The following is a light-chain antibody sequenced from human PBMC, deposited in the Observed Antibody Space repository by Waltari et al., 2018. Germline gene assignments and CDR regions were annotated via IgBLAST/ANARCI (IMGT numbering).Light chain of an antibody. CDR2: WAS. V-gene: IGKV4-1*01. CDR3: QQYYSTPPT. Sequence: DIVMTQSPDSLAVSLGERATINCKSSQSVLYSSNNKNYLAWYQQKPGQPPKLLIYWASTRESGVPDRCRGSGPGTDFTLTISILQAEDVAVYYCQQYYSTPPTFGQGTKVEIK. J-gene: IGKJ1*01. CDR1: QSVLYSSNNKNY.